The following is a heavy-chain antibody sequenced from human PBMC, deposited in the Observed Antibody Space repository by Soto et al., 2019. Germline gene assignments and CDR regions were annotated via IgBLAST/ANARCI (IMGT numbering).Heavy chain of an antibody. J-gene: IGHJ4*02. V-gene: IGHV3-30*18. CDR1: GFTFSSYA. Sequence: QVQLVESGGGVVQPGTSLRLSCAASGFTFSSYAMHWVRQAPGKGLEWVAVISYDGSDKYYADSVKGRFTISRDSSKNTLHLQMNSLRAEDTAVYYCAKDLGGLRYGQDYWGQGTLVTVSS. CDR3: AKDLGGLRYGQDY. CDR2: ISYDGSDK. D-gene: IGHD3-16*01.